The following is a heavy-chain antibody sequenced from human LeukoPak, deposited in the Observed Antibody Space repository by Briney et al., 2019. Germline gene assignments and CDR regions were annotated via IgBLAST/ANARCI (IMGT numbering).Heavy chain of an antibody. CDR2: IYYSGST. CDR3: AAFNKYYDYVWGSSYHRGIDY. Sequence: SETLSLTCTVSGGSISSYYWSWIRQPPGKGLEWIGHIYYSGSTNYNPSLKSRVTISVVTSKTQFSLKLSSVTAADTAVYYCAAFNKYYDYVWGSSYHRGIDYWGQGTLVTVSS. CDR1: GGSISSYY. V-gene: IGHV4-59*08. D-gene: IGHD3-16*01. J-gene: IGHJ4*02.